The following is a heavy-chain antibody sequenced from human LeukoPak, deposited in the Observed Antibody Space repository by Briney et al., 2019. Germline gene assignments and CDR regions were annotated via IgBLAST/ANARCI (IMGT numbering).Heavy chain of an antibody. CDR3: ARGASYYYDSSGSHDAFDI. V-gene: IGHV4-4*07. D-gene: IGHD3-22*01. J-gene: IGHJ3*02. CDR1: GGSISSYY. CDR2: IYTSGST. Sequence: SETLSLTCTVSGGSISSYYWSWIRQPAGKGLEWIGRIYTSGSTNYNPSLKSRVTMSVDTSKNQFSLKLSSVTAADTAVYYCARGASYYYDSSGSHDAFDIWGQGTMVTVSS.